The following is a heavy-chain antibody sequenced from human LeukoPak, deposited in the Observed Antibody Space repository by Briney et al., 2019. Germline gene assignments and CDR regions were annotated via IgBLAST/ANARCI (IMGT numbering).Heavy chain of an antibody. D-gene: IGHD2-21*01. CDR2: INHSGST. CDR1: DGSLSGYY. CDR3: ARGPYGFDY. J-gene: IGHJ4*02. V-gene: IGHV4-34*01. Sequence: SETLSLTCAVYDGSLSGYYWNWFRQPPGERLEWIGEINHSGSTNYNPSLKSRVTISSDTSKNHFSLMLRSVTAADTAVYYCARGPYGFDYWGQGTLVTVSS.